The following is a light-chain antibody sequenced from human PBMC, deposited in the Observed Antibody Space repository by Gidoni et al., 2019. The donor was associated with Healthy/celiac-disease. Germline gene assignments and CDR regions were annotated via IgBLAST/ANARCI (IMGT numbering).Light chain of an antibody. CDR2: DAS. CDR3: PQRSNWPPIT. J-gene: IGKJ5*01. Sequence: EIVLTQTPATLSLSPGERATLSCRASQSVSSYFAWYQQKPGQAPRLLIYDASNRAPGIPARFSGSGSGTDFTLTISSLEPEDFAVYYCPQRSNWPPITFGQGTRLEIK. V-gene: IGKV3-11*01. CDR1: QSVSSY.